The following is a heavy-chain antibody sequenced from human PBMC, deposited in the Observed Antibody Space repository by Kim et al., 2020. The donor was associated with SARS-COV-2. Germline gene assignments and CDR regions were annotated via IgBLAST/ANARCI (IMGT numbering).Heavy chain of an antibody. J-gene: IGHJ6*02. Sequence: GGSLRLSCAASGFSFSNAWMSWVRQAPEKGLEWVGRIKSKSAGGTTEYAAPVKGRFTISIDDSKNTLYLEMNSLKTEDTAVYYCSTGYCSGGTFLPWGQGTTVPVSS. CDR1: GFSFSNAW. D-gene: IGHD2-15*01. CDR2: IKSKSAGGTT. CDR3: STGYCSGGTFLP. V-gene: IGHV3-15*01.